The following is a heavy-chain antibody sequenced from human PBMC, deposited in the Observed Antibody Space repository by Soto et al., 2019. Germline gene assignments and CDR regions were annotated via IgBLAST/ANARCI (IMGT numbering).Heavy chain of an antibody. CDR2: IIPIFRTP. V-gene: IGHV1-69*05. D-gene: IGHD5-12*01. Sequence: QVQLVQSGAEVKKPGSSVKVSCKASGGTFNTFAISWVRQAPGQGFEWLGGIIPIFRTPDYGQKFQGRVTIISDECASTAYMELSSLRSEDTAVYYCARAKERQRLCRNYYYAMDIWGQGTTVTVSS. CDR3: ARAKERQRLCRNYYYAMDI. J-gene: IGHJ6*02. CDR1: GGTFNTFA.